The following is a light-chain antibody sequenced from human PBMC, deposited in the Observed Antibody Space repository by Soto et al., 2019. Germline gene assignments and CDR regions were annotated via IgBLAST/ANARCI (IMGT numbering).Light chain of an antibody. CDR1: QSVVNNY. CDR2: AAS. CDR3: QQYGSAPQT. V-gene: IGKV3-20*01. J-gene: IGKJ4*01. Sequence: EIVLTQSPGTLSLSPGERATLSCRTTQSVVNNYLAWYQQKPGQAPRLLIYAASNRATGIPDRFSGSGSGTDFTLTISRLEPEDFAVYYCQQYGSAPQTFGRGTKVEIK.